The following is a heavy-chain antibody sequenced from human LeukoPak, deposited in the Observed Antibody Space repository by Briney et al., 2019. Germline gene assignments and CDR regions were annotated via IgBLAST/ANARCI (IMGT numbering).Heavy chain of an antibody. D-gene: IGHD3-3*01. CDR1: GFTFSSYW. V-gene: IGHV3-23*01. CDR3: AKDLHGEVPDYFDY. Sequence: GGSLRLSCAASGFTFSSYWMHWVRQAPGKGLEWVSGISGSGAITYYADSVKGRFSISRDNSKNTVSLQVNSLRAEDTAVYYCAKDLHGEVPDYFDYWGQGTLVTVSS. J-gene: IGHJ4*02. CDR2: ISGSGAIT.